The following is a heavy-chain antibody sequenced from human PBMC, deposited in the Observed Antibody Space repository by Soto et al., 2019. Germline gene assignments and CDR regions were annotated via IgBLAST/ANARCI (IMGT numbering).Heavy chain of an antibody. J-gene: IGHJ6*02. CDR2: IYHSGST. CDR1: GGSISSSNW. V-gene: IGHV4-4*02. Sequence: SETLSLTCAVSGGSISSSNWWSWVRQPPGKGLEWIGEIYHSGSTSYNPSPKSRVTISVDKSKNQFSLKLSSVTAADTAVYYCARAYGGYSYGPHYLDGMDVWGQGTTVTVSS. D-gene: IGHD5-18*01. CDR3: ARAYGGYSYGPHYLDGMDV.